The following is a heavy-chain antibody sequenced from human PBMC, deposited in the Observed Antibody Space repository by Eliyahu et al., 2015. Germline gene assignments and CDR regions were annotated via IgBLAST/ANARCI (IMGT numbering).Heavy chain of an antibody. CDR3: AKDNIAVAGTSKWSYFDY. J-gene: IGHJ4*02. CDR2: ISWNSGSI. Sequence: EVQLVESGGGLVQPGRSLRLSCAASGXPFDXXXXHWVRQAPGKGLEWVSGISWNSGSIGYADSVKGRFTISRDNAKNSLYLQMNSLRAEDTALYYCAKDNIAVAGTSKWSYFDYWGQGTLVTVSS. D-gene: IGHD6-19*01. V-gene: IGHV3-9*01. CDR1: GXPFDXXX.